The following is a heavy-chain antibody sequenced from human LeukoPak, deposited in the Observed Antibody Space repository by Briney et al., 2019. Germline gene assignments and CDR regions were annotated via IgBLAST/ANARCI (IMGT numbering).Heavy chain of an antibody. Sequence: TSETLSLTCAVYGGSFSGYYWSWIRQPPGKGLEWIGYIYYSGSTYYNPSLKSRVTISVDTSKNQFSLKLSSVTAADTAVYYCARIQGVLRFLEWKGGYFDYWGQGTLVTVSS. V-gene: IGHV4-34*09. CDR2: IYYSGST. D-gene: IGHD3-3*01. J-gene: IGHJ4*02. CDR3: ARIQGVLRFLEWKGGYFDY. CDR1: GGSFSGYY.